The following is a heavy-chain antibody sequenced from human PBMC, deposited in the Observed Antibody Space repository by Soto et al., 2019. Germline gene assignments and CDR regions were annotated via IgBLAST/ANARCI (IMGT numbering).Heavy chain of an antibody. Sequence: QVQLVQSGAEVKKPGASVKVSGKASGYTFTSYDINWVRQATGQGLEWMGWMKPNSGNTGYAQKFQGRVTMTRNTSISTAYMELSSLRSEDTAVYYCAREHSSSWRFDYWGQGTLVTVSS. J-gene: IGHJ4*02. D-gene: IGHD6-13*01. CDR3: AREHSSSWRFDY. V-gene: IGHV1-8*01. CDR1: GYTFTSYD. CDR2: MKPNSGNT.